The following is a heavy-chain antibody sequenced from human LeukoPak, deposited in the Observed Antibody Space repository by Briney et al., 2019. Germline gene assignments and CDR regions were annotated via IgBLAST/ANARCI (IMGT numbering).Heavy chain of an antibody. CDR3: ARAPTYYYGSGSPTFDY. CDR1: GYTFTSYG. CDR2: ISAYNGNT. J-gene: IGHJ4*02. V-gene: IGHV1-18*01. Sequence: ASVKVSCKASGYTFTSYGISWVRQAPGQGLEWMGWISAYNGNTNYAQKLQGRVTMTTDTSTSTAYMELRSLRSDDTAVYYCARAPTYYYGSGSPTFDYWGQGTLVTVSS. D-gene: IGHD3-10*01.